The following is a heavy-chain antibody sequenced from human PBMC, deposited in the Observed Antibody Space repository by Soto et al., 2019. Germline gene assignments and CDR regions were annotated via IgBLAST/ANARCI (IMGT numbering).Heavy chain of an antibody. J-gene: IGHJ4*02. V-gene: IGHV4-59*01. CDR1: GGSISSYY. CDR2: IYYSGSS. Sequence: SETLSLTCTVSGGSISSYYWSWIRQPPGKGLEWIGYIYYSGSSNYNPSLESRVTISVDTSKNQFSLKLSSVTAADMAVYYCARLSNYYFDYWGQGTLVTVSS. CDR3: ARLSNYYFDY.